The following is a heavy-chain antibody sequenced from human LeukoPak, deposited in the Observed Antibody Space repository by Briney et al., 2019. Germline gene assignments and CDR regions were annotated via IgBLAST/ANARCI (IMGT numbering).Heavy chain of an antibody. Sequence: PSQTLSLTCAISGDSVSSNSVAWNWIRQSASRGLEWLGRTYYRSKWYNDYAVSVKSRLTVNADTSKNQFSLQLSSVTPEDTAVYYCVRIRLVEVTRGKGAFLPMDVWGQGTSVTVSS. D-gene: IGHD2-21*02. CDR3: VRIRLVEVTRGKGAFLPMDV. CDR2: TYYRSKWYN. J-gene: IGHJ6*02. CDR1: GDSVSSNSVA. V-gene: IGHV6-1*01.